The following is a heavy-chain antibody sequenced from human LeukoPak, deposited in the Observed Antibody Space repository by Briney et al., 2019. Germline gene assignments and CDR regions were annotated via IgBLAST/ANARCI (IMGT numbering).Heavy chain of an antibody. V-gene: IGHV3-48*03. CDR3: ARERPEIDY. Sequence: GGSLRLSCAASVGTFSEYEMNSGRQAPGKGLEWVSYISSSGSTISYADSVKGRFTISRDNAKNSLYLQMNSLRAEDTAVFYCARERPEIDYWGQGTLVTVSS. J-gene: IGHJ4*02. CDR1: VGTFSEYE. CDR2: ISSSGSTI.